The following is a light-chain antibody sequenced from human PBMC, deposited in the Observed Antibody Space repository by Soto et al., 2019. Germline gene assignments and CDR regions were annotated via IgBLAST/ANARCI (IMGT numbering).Light chain of an antibody. J-gene: IGKJ3*01. CDR2: LAS. Sequence: DIVMTQSPLSLAVTPGEPASISCRSSQGLLQSDGYNYLDWYLQKPGQSPQLLIYLASHRASGVPDRFSGSASGTDFTLKISRLEAEDVGVYYCMQALQAPFTFGPGTKVDIK. CDR1: QGLLQSDGYNY. V-gene: IGKV2-28*01. CDR3: MQALQAPFT.